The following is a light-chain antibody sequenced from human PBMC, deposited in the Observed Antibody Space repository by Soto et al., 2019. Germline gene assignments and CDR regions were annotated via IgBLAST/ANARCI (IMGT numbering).Light chain of an antibody. Sequence: QISHSPSCLSAPEGDRVTIPSLASQIINYWLAWYQQKPGKAPNLLIYAASSLQSGVPSRFSGSGSGTDFTLTISSLQPEDFATYYCQQANSFPITFGQGTRLEIK. CDR1: QIINYW. CDR3: QQANSFPIT. CDR2: AAS. J-gene: IGKJ5*01. V-gene: IGKV1-12*01.